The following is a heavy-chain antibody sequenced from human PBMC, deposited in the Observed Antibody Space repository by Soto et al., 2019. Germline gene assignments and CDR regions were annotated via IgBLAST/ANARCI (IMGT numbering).Heavy chain of an antibody. D-gene: IGHD6-6*01. CDR3: ASSSGSSLIGASYYYGMDV. V-gene: IGHV3-53*01. CDR1: GFTVSSNY. CDR2: IYSGGST. J-gene: IGHJ6*02. Sequence: GGSLSLSCAASGFTVSSNYMSWVRQAPGRGLEWVSVIYSGGSTYYADSVKGRFTISRDNSKNTLYLQMNSLRAEDTAVYYCASSSGSSLIGASYYYGMDVWGQGTTVTVYS.